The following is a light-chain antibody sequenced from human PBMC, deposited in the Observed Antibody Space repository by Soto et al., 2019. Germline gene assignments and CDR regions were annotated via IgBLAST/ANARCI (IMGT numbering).Light chain of an antibody. V-gene: IGKV3-11*01. Sequence: EIVLTQSPATLSLSPGETATLSCRASQSVTNHLAWYQQKPGQTPRLLIYDASNRAAGVPARFSGSGSGADFTLTISSLEPEDSAVYYCHQRYNWPPITFGQGTRLEIK. CDR2: DAS. J-gene: IGKJ5*01. CDR1: QSVTNH. CDR3: HQRYNWPPIT.